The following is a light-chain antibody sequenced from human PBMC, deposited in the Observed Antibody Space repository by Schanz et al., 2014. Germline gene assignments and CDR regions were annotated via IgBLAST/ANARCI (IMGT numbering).Light chain of an antibody. Sequence: QSALTQPASVSGSPGQSITISCTGTSSDVGGYNYVSWYQHHPGEAPKLMIYDVGNRPSGVSDRFSGSRSGNTASLTISGLQAEDEAYYYCTSYVSNTAVVFGGGTKLTVL. CDR3: TSYVSNTAVV. CDR2: DVG. V-gene: IGLV2-14*03. J-gene: IGLJ2*01. CDR1: SSDVGGYNY.